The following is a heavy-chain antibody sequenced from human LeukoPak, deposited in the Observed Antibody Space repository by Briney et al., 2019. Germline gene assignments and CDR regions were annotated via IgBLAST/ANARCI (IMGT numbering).Heavy chain of an antibody. CDR2: VSGSGGST. V-gene: IGHV3-23*01. D-gene: IGHD1-14*01. J-gene: IGHJ5*02. CDR1: GFTFSSYA. CDR3: AKGSGILPDNWFDP. Sequence: PGGSLRLSCAASGFTFSSYAMSWVRQAPGKGLEWVSAVSGSGGSTYYADSVKGRFTISRDNSKNTLYLQMNSLRAEDTAVYYCAKGSGILPDNWFDPWGQGTLVTVSS.